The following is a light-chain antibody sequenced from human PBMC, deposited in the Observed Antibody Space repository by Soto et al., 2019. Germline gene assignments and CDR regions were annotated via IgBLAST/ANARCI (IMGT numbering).Light chain of an antibody. Sequence: QSVLTQSPSASASLGASVKLTCTRSSGHSSYAIAWHQQQPEKGPRYLMKLSSDGSHSKGDGIPDRFSGSSSGAERYLTISSLQSEDEADYYCQTWDTGARGVFGGGTKLTVL. CDR2: LSSDGSH. V-gene: IGLV4-69*01. CDR3: QTWDTGARGV. J-gene: IGLJ2*01. CDR1: SGHSSYA.